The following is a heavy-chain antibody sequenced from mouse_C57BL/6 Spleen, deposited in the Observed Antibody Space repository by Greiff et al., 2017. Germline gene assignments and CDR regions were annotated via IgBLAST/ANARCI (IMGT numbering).Heavy chain of an antibody. D-gene: IGHD2-2*01. CDR2: INPNYGTT. V-gene: IGHV1-39*01. Sequence: VHVKQSGPELVKPGASVKISCKASGYSFTDYNMNWVKQSNGKSLEWIGVINPNYGTTSYNQKFKGKATLTVDQSSSTAYMQLNSLTSEDSAVYCCARSLIVVTASFDYWGQGTTLTVSS. CDR1: GYSFTDYN. J-gene: IGHJ2*01. CDR3: ARSLIVVTASFDY.